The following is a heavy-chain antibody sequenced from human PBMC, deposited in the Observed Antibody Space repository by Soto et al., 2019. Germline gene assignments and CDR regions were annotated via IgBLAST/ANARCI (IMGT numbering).Heavy chain of an antibody. CDR3: ARECIPEYYYGMDV. Sequence: QVQLQESGPGLVKPSQTLSLTCTVSGGSISSGGYYWSWIRHHPGKGLEWIGYIYYSGSTYYNPSRKSRVTLTVHTSKKQFSLKQSSVTAADTDVYYCARECIPEYYYGMDVWGQGTTVTVSS. CDR1: GGSISSGGYY. J-gene: IGHJ6*02. CDR2: IYYSGST. V-gene: IGHV4-31*03. D-gene: IGHD2-21*01.